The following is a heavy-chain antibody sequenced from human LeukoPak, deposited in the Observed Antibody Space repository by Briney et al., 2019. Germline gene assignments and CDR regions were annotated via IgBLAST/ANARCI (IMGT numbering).Heavy chain of an antibody. D-gene: IGHD5-18*01. V-gene: IGHV3-30*18. CDR1: GFTFSSYG. J-gene: IGHJ4*02. CDR3: AKENTAMALDY. Sequence: GGSLRLSCAASGFTFSSYGMHWVRQAPGKGLEWVAVISYDGSNKYYTDSVKGRFTISRDNSKNTLYLQMNSPRAEDTAVYYCAKENTAMALDYWGQGTLVTVSS. CDR2: ISYDGSNK.